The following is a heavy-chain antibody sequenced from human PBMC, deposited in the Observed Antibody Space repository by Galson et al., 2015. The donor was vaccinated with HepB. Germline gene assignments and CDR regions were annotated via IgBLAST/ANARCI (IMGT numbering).Heavy chain of an antibody. D-gene: IGHD3-22*01. CDR2: INHSGST. V-gene: IGHV4-34*01. Sequence: SETLPLTCAVYGGSFSGYYWSWIRQPPGKGLEWIGEINHSGSTNYNPSLKSRVTISVDTSKNQFSLKLSSVTAADTAVYYCARSGYYDSSAFDIWGQGTMVTVSS. CDR1: GGSFSGYY. J-gene: IGHJ3*02. CDR3: ARSGYYDSSAFDI.